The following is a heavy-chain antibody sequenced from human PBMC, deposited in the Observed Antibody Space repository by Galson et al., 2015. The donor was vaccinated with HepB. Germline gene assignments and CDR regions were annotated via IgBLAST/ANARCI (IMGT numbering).Heavy chain of an antibody. CDR2: ISYDGSNK. CDR3: ASGSIYLRFLEWLSQSFDY. CDR1: GFTFSSYA. Sequence: SLRLSCAASGFTFSSYAMHWVRQAPGKGLEWVAVISYDGSNKYYADSVKGRFTISRDNSKNTLYLQMNSLRAEDTAVYYCASGSIYLRFLEWLSQSFDYWGQGTLVTVSS. V-gene: IGHV3-30-3*01. D-gene: IGHD3-3*01. J-gene: IGHJ4*02.